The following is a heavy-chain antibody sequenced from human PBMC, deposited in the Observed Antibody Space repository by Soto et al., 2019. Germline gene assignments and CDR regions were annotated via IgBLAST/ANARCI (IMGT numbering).Heavy chain of an antibody. V-gene: IGHV1-69*01. D-gene: IGHD5-12*01. Sequence: QVQLVQSGAAVKKPGSSVKVSCKTSGRTFSSYAISWVREAPGQGLEWMGGIIPNFGTANYAQEFQGRVMITADASTRTAYMEMSSLRSEDTAMYYCARAGFSGTYYYYYGRDVWGQGTTVTVSS. J-gene: IGHJ6*02. CDR1: GRTFSSYA. CDR3: ARAGFSGTYYYYYGRDV. CDR2: IIPNFGTA.